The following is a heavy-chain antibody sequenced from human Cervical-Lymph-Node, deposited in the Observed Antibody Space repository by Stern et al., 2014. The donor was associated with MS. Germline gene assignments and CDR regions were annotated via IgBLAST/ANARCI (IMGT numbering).Heavy chain of an antibody. CDR2: ISYDGNSK. Sequence: VHLVESGGGVVKPGRSLRLSCAASGFTFSSYTMHWVSQAPGKGMEWVAVISYDGNSKFYADSVKGRFTISRDNSKNTLFLQMNSLRTEDTAVYYCARDGRSVWGQGTLVTVSS. V-gene: IGHV3-30-3*01. J-gene: IGHJ4*02. CDR3: ARDGRSV. CDR1: GFTFSSYT.